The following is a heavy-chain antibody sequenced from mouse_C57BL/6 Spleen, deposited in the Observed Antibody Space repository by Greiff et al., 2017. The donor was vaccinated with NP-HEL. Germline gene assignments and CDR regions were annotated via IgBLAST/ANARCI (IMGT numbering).Heavy chain of an antibody. CDR2: IYPGDGDT. CDR1: GYAFSSSW. D-gene: IGHD2-2*01. Sequence: VQLQQSGPELVKPGASVKISCKASGYAFSSSWMNWVKQRPGKGLEWIGRIYPGDGDTNYNGKFKGKATLPADKSSSTAYMQLSSLTSEESAVYFCARSGLNGYYYAMDYWGQGTSVTVSS. J-gene: IGHJ4*01. V-gene: IGHV1-82*01. CDR3: ARSGLNGYYYAMDY.